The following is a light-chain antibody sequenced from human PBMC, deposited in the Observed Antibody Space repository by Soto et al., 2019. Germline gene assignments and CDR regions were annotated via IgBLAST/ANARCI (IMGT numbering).Light chain of an antibody. V-gene: IGKV3-15*01. Sequence: EIVMTQSPATLSVSPGETATLSCRASQSVTYNLAWYQQKPGQGPRLLIYGAFTRATGIPARFSGSGSGTEFTFTISGLQSEDFAVYYCQQYKNWPPLTFGGGTKVEIK. CDR3: QQYKNWPPLT. CDR1: QSVTYN. J-gene: IGKJ4*01. CDR2: GAF.